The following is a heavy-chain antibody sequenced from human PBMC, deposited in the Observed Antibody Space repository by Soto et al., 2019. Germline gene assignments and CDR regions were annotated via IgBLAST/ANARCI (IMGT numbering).Heavy chain of an antibody. CDR3: ARDITQGRDGYNSHYYYYYYGMDV. V-gene: IGHV3-21*01. CDR2: ISSSSSYI. Sequence: KPGGSLRLSCAASGFTFSSYSMNWVRQAPGKGLEWVSSISSSSSYIYYADSVKGRFTISRDNAKNSLYLQMNSLRAEDTAVYYCARDITQGRDGYNSHYYYYYYGMDVWGQGTTVTVSS. D-gene: IGHD5-12*01. CDR1: GFTFSSYS. J-gene: IGHJ6*02.